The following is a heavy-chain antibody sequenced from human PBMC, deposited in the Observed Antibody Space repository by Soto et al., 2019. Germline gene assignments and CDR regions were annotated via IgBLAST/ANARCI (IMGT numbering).Heavy chain of an antibody. J-gene: IGHJ5*02. CDR1: GDYINSKSYY. V-gene: IGHV4-39*01. D-gene: IGHD6-19*01. Sequence: QLQLQESGPGLVKPSETLSLTCTVSGDYINSKSYYWGWIRQPPGQGLEWIGSVYYTGSSYYNPSLKSRVTLYVVTSKKQVPLKLTSVTVADTAVYYCARLPTTVADAFDPWGQGTLVTVSS. CDR2: VYYTGSS. CDR3: ARLPTTVADAFDP.